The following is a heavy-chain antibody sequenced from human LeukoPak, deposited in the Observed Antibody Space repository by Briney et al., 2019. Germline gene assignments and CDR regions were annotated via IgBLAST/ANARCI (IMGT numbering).Heavy chain of an antibody. Sequence: QPGGSLRLSCAASGFTVSSNYMSWVRQAPGKGLEWVSVIYSGGSTYYADSVKGRFTISRDNSKNTLYLQMNSLRAEDTAVYYCAREIRYCSSTSCYPYFDYWGQGTLVTVSS. CDR1: GFTVSSNY. D-gene: IGHD2-2*01. CDR3: AREIRYCSSTSCYPYFDY. J-gene: IGHJ4*02. V-gene: IGHV3-53*01. CDR2: IYSGGST.